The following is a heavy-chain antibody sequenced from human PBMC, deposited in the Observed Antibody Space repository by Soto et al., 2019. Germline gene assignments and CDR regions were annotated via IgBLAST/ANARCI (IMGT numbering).Heavy chain of an antibody. D-gene: IGHD3-22*01. CDR2: INAGNGNT. CDR1: GYTFTSYA. CDR3: ARDLVVPAHRDYYDSSGWSNFDL. J-gene: IGHJ2*01. V-gene: IGHV1-3*01. Sequence: QVQLVQSGAEVKKPGASVKVSCKASGYTFTSYAMHWVRQAPGQRLEWMGWINAGNGNTKYSQKFQGRVTITRDTSASTAYMELSSLRSEDTAVYYCARDLVVPAHRDYYDSSGWSNFDLWGRGTLVTVSS.